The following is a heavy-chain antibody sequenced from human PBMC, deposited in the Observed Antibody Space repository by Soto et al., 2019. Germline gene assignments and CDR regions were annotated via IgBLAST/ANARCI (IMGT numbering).Heavy chain of an antibody. D-gene: IGHD6-13*01. Sequence: PGGSLRLSCAASGFTFSSYSMHWVRQAPGKGLEWVAVISYDGSNKYYADSVKGRFTISRDNSKNTLYLQMNSLRAEDTAVYYCAKDLDSSWFDYWGQGTLVTVSS. V-gene: IGHV3-30*18. J-gene: IGHJ4*02. CDR1: GFTFSSYS. CDR2: ISYDGSNK. CDR3: AKDLDSSWFDY.